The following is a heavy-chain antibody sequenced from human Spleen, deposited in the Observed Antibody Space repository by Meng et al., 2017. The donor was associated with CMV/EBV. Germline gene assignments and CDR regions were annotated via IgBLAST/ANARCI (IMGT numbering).Heavy chain of an antibody. J-gene: IGHJ4*02. V-gene: IGHV3-49*04. Sequence: SCTTSGFTFGDFAMTWVRQAPGKGLEWVGFIRRKGYGGTTEYAASVKGRFTISRDDSKSIAYLQMNSLKTEDTAVYYCTRWHSGSNFDYWGQGTLVTVSS. CDR1: GFTFGDFA. CDR2: IRRKGYGGTT. D-gene: IGHD1-26*01. CDR3: TRWHSGSNFDY.